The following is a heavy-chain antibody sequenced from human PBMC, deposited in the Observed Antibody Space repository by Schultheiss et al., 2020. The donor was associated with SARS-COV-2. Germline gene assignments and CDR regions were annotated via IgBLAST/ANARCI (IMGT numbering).Heavy chain of an antibody. J-gene: IGHJ4*02. V-gene: IGHV3-9*01. CDR2: ISWNSGSI. D-gene: IGHD1-1*01. CDR3: ARDSDRFGTFDY. CDR1: GFTFDDYA. Sequence: GGSLRLSCAASGFTFDDYAMHWVRQAPGKGLEWVSGISWNSGSIGYADSVKGRFTISRDNAKNTLYLQMNSLRAEDTAVYYCARDSDRFGTFDYWGQGTLVTVSS.